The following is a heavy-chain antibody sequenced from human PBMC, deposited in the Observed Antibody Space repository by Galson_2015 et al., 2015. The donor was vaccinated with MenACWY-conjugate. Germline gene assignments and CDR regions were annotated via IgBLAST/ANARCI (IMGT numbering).Heavy chain of an antibody. V-gene: IGHV3-23*01. D-gene: IGHD1-26*01. CDR1: GFTFSDYA. J-gene: IGHJ4*02. CDR3: AGVLGATGQGR. Sequence: SLRLSCAASGFTFSDYAMNWVRQAPGKGLEWVSAISASGGGTYYADSVKGRFTIFRDNSKNTLFLQVNSLRADDTAVYYCAGVLGATGQGRWGQGTLVTVSS. CDR2: ISASGGGT.